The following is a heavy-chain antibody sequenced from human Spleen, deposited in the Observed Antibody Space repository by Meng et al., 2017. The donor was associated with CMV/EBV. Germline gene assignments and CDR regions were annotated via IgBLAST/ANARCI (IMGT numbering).Heavy chain of an antibody. V-gene: IGHV3-30*04. CDR1: GFTFSSNP. J-gene: IGHJ6*02. CDR2: ISFDGKDK. Sequence: GESLKISCAASGFTFSSNPMHWVRQAPGKGLEWVAFISFDGKDKFYANSVKGRFTISRDNSKSTLYVQMNSLRVEDTAVYYCAGSEAGMDVWGQGTTVTVSS. CDR3: AGSEAGMDV.